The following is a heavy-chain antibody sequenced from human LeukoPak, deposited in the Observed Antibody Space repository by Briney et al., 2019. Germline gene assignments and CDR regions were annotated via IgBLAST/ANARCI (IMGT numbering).Heavy chain of an antibody. CDR1: GFTFSNYA. V-gene: IGHV3-23*01. CDR2: IGGAGSGT. Sequence: GGSLRLSCAASGFTFSNYAMSWVRQAPGKGLEWVSGIGGAGSGTYYADSVKGRFTISRDNSKSTLYLQMNSLGAEDTAVYYCAKARGFLGRLADYWGQGTLVTVSS. J-gene: IGHJ4*02. CDR3: AKARGFLGRLADY. D-gene: IGHD3-3*01.